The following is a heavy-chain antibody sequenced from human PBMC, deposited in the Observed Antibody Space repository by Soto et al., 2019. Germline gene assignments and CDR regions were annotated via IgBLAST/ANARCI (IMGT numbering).Heavy chain of an antibody. V-gene: IGHV3-23*01. J-gene: IGHJ4*02. CDR2: ISGSGGCT. Sequence: GGSLRLSCAASGFTFSSYAMSWVRQAPGKGLEWVSAISGSGGCTYYADSVKGRFTISRDNAENSLYLQMNSLRAEDTAVYYCARDLSYFGSGSYYYFDYWGQGILVTVSS. D-gene: IGHD3-10*01. CDR1: GFTFSSYA. CDR3: ARDLSYFGSGSYYYFDY.